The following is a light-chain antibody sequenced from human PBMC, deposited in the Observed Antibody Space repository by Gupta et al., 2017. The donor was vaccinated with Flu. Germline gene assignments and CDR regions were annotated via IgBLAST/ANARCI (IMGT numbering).Light chain of an antibody. CDR2: VGTGGIVG. Sequence: QPVLTQPPSASASLGASVTLTCTLSSGYSNYKVDWYQQRPGKGPRFVMRVGTGGIVGSKGDGIPDRFSGLGSGLNRYLTIKNIQEEDESDYHCGADHGSGSNFVLYVFGTGTKVTVL. J-gene: IGLJ1*01. CDR3: GADHGSGSNFVLYV. V-gene: IGLV9-49*01. CDR1: SGYSNYK.